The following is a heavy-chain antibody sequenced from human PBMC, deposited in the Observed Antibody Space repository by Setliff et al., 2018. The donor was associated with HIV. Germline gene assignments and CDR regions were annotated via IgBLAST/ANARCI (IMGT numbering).Heavy chain of an antibody. CDR3: ARGYCSSTSCYGIYYFDN. D-gene: IGHD2-2*01. J-gene: IGHJ4*02. V-gene: IGHV1-18*01. Sequence: GASVKVSCKASGYTFTSYGISWVRQAPGQGLEWMGWISGYNGNTNFAQKFQGRVTMTRKTSISTAYMELRSLRSDDTAVYYCARGYCSSTSCYGIYYFDNWGQGTPVTSPQ. CDR1: GYTFTSYG. CDR2: ISGYNGNT.